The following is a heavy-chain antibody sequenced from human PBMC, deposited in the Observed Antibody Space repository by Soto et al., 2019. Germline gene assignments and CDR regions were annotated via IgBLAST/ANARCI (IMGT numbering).Heavy chain of an antibody. CDR1: GGTFSSYA. V-gene: IGHV1-69*01. J-gene: IGHJ5*02. D-gene: IGHD4-4*01. Sequence: QVQLVQSGAEVKKPGSSVKVSCKASGGTFSSYAISWVGQAPGQGLEWMGGIIPIFGTANYAQKFQGRVTITADESTSTAYMELSSLRSEDTAVYYCARDRSVTPVSWFDPWGQGTLVTVSS. CDR2: IIPIFGTA. CDR3: ARDRSVTPVSWFDP.